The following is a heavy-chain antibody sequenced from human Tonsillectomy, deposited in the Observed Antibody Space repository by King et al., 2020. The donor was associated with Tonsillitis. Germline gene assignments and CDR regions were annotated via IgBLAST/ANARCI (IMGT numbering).Heavy chain of an antibody. CDR2: VFSSGST. D-gene: IGHD3-3*01. CDR1: GGSITTSVNY. V-gene: IGHV4-61*02. CDR3: EGEWS. Sequence: HVQLQESGPGLVKPSQTLSLTCTVSGGSITTSVNYWSWIRQPAGKGLEWIGRVFSSGSTDYNPTLKSRVTMSIDTSKNQFSLRLNSLTAADTAVYYCEGEWSWGQGTLVTVSS. J-gene: IGHJ4*02.